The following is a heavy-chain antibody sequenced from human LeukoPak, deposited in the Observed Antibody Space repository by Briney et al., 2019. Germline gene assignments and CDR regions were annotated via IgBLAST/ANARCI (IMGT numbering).Heavy chain of an antibody. Sequence: GGSLRLSCAASGFTFSSYAMSWVRQAPGKGLEWVSNISGSGGRSRTYYADSVKGRFTISRDNAKDSLYLQMNSLRVEDTAVYYCLRGDRRDYWGQGTLVTVSS. CDR2: ISGSGGRSRT. V-gene: IGHV3-23*01. CDR1: GFTFSSYA. CDR3: LRGDRRDY. J-gene: IGHJ4*02.